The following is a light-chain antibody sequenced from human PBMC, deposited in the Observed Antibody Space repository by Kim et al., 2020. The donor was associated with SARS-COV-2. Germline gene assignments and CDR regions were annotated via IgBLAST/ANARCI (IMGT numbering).Light chain of an antibody. CDR3: SSYTTSSTYV. CDR1: SSDVGAYYY. Sequence: GQSITTSCTGTSSDVGAYYYVAWYQQHPGKAPKLMIFDVSKRPSGISNRFSGSKSGNTASLTISGLQAEDEADYYCSSYTTSSTYVFGSGTKVTVL. V-gene: IGLV2-14*03. J-gene: IGLJ1*01. CDR2: DVS.